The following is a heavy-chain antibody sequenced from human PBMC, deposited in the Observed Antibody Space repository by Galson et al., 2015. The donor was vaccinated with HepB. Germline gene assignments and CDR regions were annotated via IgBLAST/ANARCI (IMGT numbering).Heavy chain of an antibody. CDR2: MKSKNDGGTR. CDR3: TTDPEGYFDSSGYHY. J-gene: IGHJ4*02. D-gene: IGHD3-22*01. CDR1: GLTFRYAW. Sequence: SLRLSCAASGLTFRYAWMSWVRQAPGKGLEWVGRMKSKNDGGTRQYAAPVRGRFTISRHDSENTLYLELNSLEIEDTAVYYCTTDPEGYFDSSGYHYWGQGTLVTVSS. V-gene: IGHV3-15*01.